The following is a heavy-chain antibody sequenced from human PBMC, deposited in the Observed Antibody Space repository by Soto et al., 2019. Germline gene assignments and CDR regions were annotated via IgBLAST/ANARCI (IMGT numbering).Heavy chain of an antibody. CDR1: GFTFSSYW. CDR2: INSDGSST. D-gene: IGHD3-3*01. V-gene: IGHV3-74*01. CDR3: ARDPGAYYDFWGTSYYYGMDV. Sequence: VQLVESGGGLVQPGGSLRLSCAASGFTFSSYWMHWVRQAPGKGLVWVSRINSDGSSTSYADSVKGRFTISRDNAKNTLYLQMNSLRAEDTAVYYCARDPGAYYDFWGTSYYYGMDVWGQGTTVTVSS. J-gene: IGHJ6*02.